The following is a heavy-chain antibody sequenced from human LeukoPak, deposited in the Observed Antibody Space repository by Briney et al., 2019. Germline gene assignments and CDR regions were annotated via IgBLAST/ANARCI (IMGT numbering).Heavy chain of an antibody. CDR2: IYYSGST. Sequence: SETLSLTCSVSGGSISSGRFYWSWIRQPPGKGLEWIGYIYYSGSTNYNPSLNSRVSISVDTSKNQFSLTLTSVTAADTAVYYCAREEDSNSWFGFDSWGQGTLVTVSS. V-gene: IGHV4-61*01. CDR1: GGSISSGRFY. J-gene: IGHJ4*02. D-gene: IGHD6-13*01. CDR3: AREEDSNSWFGFDS.